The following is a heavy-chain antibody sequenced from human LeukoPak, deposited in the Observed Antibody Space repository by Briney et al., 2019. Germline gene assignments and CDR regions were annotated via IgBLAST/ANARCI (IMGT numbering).Heavy chain of an antibody. CDR2: INHSGST. J-gene: IGHJ4*02. D-gene: IGHD1-26*01. Sequence: PSETLSLTCAVYGGSFSGYYWSWIRQPPGKGLEWIGEINHSGSTNYNPSLKSRVTISVDTSKNQFSLKLSSLTAADTAVYYCARGEVGATTPLDYWGQGTLVTVSS. CDR3: ARGEVGATTPLDY. CDR1: GGSFSGYY. V-gene: IGHV4-34*01.